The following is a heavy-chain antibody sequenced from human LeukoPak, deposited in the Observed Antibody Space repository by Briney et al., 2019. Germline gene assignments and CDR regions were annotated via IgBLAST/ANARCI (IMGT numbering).Heavy chain of an antibody. CDR2: ISSSGSTI. V-gene: IGHV3-11*01. CDR1: GFTFSDYY. D-gene: IGHD3-22*01. Sequence: GGSLRLSCAASGFTFSDYYMSWIRQAPGKGLEWVSYISSSGSTIYYADSVKGRFTISRDNAKNSLYLQMNSLRAEDTAVYYCARVWRYYDSSGYYYLSAFDIWGQGTMVTVSS. CDR3: ARVWRYYDSSGYYYLSAFDI. J-gene: IGHJ3*02.